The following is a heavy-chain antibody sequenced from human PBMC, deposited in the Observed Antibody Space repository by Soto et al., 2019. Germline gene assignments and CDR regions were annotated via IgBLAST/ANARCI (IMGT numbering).Heavy chain of an antibody. V-gene: IGHV1-3*01. CDR3: ARESFGEWELLYYYYGMDV. Sequence: QVQLVQSGAEVKKPGASVKVSCKASGYTFTSYAMHWVRQAPGQRLEWMGWINAGNGNTKYSQKFQGRVTITRDTSASTAYMELSSLRSEDTAVYYCARESFGEWELLYYYYGMDVWGQGTTVTVSS. CDR2: INAGNGNT. CDR1: GYTFTSYA. D-gene: IGHD1-26*01. J-gene: IGHJ6*02.